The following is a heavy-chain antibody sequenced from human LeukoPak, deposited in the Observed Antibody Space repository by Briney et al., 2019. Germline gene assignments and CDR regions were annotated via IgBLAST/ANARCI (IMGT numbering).Heavy chain of an antibody. Sequence: GGSLRLSCAASGFTFSRYGMHWVRQAPGKGLEWVAVISYDGSNKYYADSVKGRFTISRDNSKNTLYLQMNSLRAEDTAVYYCANLSPGRPIDYWGQGTLVTVSS. V-gene: IGHV3-30*18. CDR2: ISYDGSNK. J-gene: IGHJ4*02. CDR1: GFTFSRYG. CDR3: ANLSPGRPIDY.